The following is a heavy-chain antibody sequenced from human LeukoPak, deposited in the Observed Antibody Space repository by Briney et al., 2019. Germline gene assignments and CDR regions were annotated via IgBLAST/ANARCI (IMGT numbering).Heavy chain of an antibody. CDR3: ARQRGDDGFDF. J-gene: IGHJ4*02. CDR2: ISAYNGKA. Sequence: GASVKVSCKASGYIFTSYGITWVRQAPGQGLEWMGWISAYNGKADYAHNLRARVTMTTDTSTSTAYMELRSLRSDDTAMYYCARQRGDDGFDFWGQGILVTVSS. CDR1: GYIFTSYG. V-gene: IGHV1-18*01. D-gene: IGHD4-17*01.